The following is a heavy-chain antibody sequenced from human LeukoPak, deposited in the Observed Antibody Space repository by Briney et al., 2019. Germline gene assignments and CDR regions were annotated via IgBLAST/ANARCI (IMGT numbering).Heavy chain of an antibody. CDR3: VRQGLQSGTYPAY. V-gene: IGHV5-51*01. CDR2: LYPDGSAT. CDR1: GYIFNNYW. Sequence: GESLKISCKASGYIFNNYWIGWVRQMPGRGLEWMGMLYPDGSATTYHPSFEGRVTISADKSVTTAYLEWNSLKASDTALYYCVRQGLQSGTYPAYWGPGTLVTVSS. D-gene: IGHD1-26*01. J-gene: IGHJ4*02.